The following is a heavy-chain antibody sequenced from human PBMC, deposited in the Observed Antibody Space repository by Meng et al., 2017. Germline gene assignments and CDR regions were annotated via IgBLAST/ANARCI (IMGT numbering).Heavy chain of an antibody. D-gene: IGHD6-13*01. CDR2: ISYDGSNK. J-gene: IGHJ6*02. Sequence: GESLKISCAASGFTFSDHYMDWVRQAPGKGLEWVAVISYDGSNKYYADSVKGRFTISRDNSKNTLYLQMNSLRAEDTAVYYCARDQWYSSSWYGSHYYYYGMDVWGQGTTVTVSS. CDR1: GFTFSDHY. V-gene: IGHV3-30*01. CDR3: ARDQWYSSSWYGSHYYYYGMDV.